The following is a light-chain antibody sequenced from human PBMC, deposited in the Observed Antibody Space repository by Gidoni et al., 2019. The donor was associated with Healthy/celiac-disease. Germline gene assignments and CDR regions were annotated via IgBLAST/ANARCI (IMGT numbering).Light chain of an antibody. V-gene: IGKV1-5*03. J-gene: IGKJ1*01. CDR1: QSISSW. CDR2: KAS. Sequence: IQMTQSPSTLSASVGDRVTITCRASQSISSWLAWYQQKPGKAPKLLFYKASSLESGVPSRFSGSGSGTEFTLTISSLQPDDFATYYCQQYNSYTWTFGQGTKVEIK. CDR3: QQYNSYTWT.